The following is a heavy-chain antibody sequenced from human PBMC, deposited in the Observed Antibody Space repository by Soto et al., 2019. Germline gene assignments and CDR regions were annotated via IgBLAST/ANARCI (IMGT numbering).Heavy chain of an antibody. CDR3: AHRRRWSYCDY. CDR2: IYWYDDK. CDR1: GFSRSTSGVG. D-gene: IGHD2-15*01. J-gene: IGHJ4*02. V-gene: IGHV2-5*01. Sequence: QITLKESGPTLVKPTQTLTLTCTFSGFSRSTSGVGVGWIRQPPGKALEWLALIYWYDDKRYSPSLKSRRTITTATSKNQVVLTMTNMDPVATATYYCAHRRRWSYCDYWVQGTLVTVSS.